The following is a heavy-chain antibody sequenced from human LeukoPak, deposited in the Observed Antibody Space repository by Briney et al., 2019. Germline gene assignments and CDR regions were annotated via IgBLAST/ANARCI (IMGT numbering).Heavy chain of an antibody. V-gene: IGHV3-7*01. J-gene: IGHJ4*02. CDR2: IKYDGSDK. Sequence: GGSLRLSCVASGFTFRDYWMTWVRQAPGEGRECVANIKYDGSDKYYVDSVKGRFTISRDNAKNSVYLQMNSLRVADTAVYYCARRNLFDYWGQGTVVTVSS. D-gene: IGHD1-14*01. CDR3: ARRNLFDY. CDR1: GFTFRDYW.